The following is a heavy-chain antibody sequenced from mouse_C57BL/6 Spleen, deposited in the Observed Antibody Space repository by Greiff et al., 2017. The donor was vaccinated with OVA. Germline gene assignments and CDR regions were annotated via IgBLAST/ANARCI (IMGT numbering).Heavy chain of an antibody. D-gene: IGHD2-4*01. CDR1: GFNIKDYY. CDR3: ANDYDGGYAMDY. CDR2: IDPEDGET. Sequence: EVQLQQSGAELVKPGASVKLSCTASGFNIKDYYMHWVKQRTEQGLEWIGRIDPEDGETKYAPNFQGKATITADTSSNTAYLQLSSLTSEDTAVYYCANDYDGGYAMDYWGQGTSVTVSS. J-gene: IGHJ4*01. V-gene: IGHV14-2*01.